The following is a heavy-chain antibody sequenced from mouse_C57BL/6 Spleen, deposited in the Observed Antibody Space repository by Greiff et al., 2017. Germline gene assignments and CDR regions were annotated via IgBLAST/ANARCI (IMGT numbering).Heavy chain of an antibody. J-gene: IGHJ4*01. V-gene: IGHV5-16*01. CDR3: ARDREGNYAMDY. CDR2: INYDGSST. CDR1: GFTFSDYY. Sequence: VQLKESEGGLVQPGSSMKLSCTASGFTFSDYYMAWVRQVPEKGLEWVANINYDGSSTYYLDSLKSRFIISRDNAKNILYLQMSRLKSEDTATYYCARDREGNYAMDYWGQGTSVTVSS.